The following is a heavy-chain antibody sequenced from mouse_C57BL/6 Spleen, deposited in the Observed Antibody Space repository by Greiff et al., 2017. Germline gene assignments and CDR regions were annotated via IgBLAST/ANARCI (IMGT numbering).Heavy chain of an antibody. CDR2: ISSGSSTI. J-gene: IGHJ2*01. CDR3: ARLWDYFDY. V-gene: IGHV5-17*01. Sequence: DVMLVASGGGLVKPGGSLKLSCAASGFTFSDYGMHWVRQAPEKGLEWVAYISSGSSTIYYADTVKGRFTISRDNAKNTLFLQMTSLRSEDTAMYYCARLWDYFDYWGQGTTRTVSS. D-gene: IGHD4-1*01. CDR1: GFTFSDYG.